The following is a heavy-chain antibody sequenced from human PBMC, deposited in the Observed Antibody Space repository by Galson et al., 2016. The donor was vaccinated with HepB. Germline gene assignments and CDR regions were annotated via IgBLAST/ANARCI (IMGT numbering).Heavy chain of an antibody. Sequence: SLRLSCAASGFTFTNYWMNWVRQTPGKGLEWVANVSPNGGEEYYVDSVKGRFTISRDNAGTSLFLQMDSLRVDDTAVHYCAATTVGSGGTRRFDHWGHGILVTVSS. J-gene: IGHJ4*01. CDR3: AATTVGSGGTRRFDH. V-gene: IGHV3-7*02. CDR2: VSPNGGEE. CDR1: GFTFTNYW. D-gene: IGHD4-11*01.